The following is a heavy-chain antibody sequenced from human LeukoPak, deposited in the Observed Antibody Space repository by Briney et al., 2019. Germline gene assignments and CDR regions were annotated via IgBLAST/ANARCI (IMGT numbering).Heavy chain of an antibody. J-gene: IGHJ6*03. CDR1: GGSIINYY. CDR3: ARLKYYDSTGYSPGYYMDV. CDR2: IYITGST. V-gene: IGHV4-4*07. D-gene: IGHD3-22*01. Sequence: SETLSLTCTVSGGSIINYYWSWIRQPAGTGLEWVGRIYITGSTNYNPSLQSRLSMSVDTSKNQFSLRLSSVTAADTVVYYCARLKYYDSTGYSPGYYMDVWGKGITVTVSS.